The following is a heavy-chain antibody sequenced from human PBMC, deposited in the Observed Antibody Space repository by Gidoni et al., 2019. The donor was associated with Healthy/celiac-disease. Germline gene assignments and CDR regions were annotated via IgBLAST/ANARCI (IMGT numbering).Heavy chain of an antibody. CDR3: ARVKPYYGSGSYDY. Sequence: EVQLVESGGGLVQPGGSLRLSCAASGFTFSSYWMHWVRHAPGKGLVWVSRINSDGSSTSYADSVKGRFTIARDNAKNTLYLQMNSLRAEDTAVYYCARVKPYYGSGSYDYWGQGTLVTVSS. D-gene: IGHD3-10*01. V-gene: IGHV3-74*01. CDR2: INSDGSST. CDR1: GFTFSSYW. J-gene: IGHJ4*02.